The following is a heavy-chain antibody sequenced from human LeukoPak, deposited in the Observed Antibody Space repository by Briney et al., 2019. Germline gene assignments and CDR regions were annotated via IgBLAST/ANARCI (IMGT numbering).Heavy chain of an antibody. Sequence: GGSLRLSCAASGLTFSTYWMTWVRQAPGKGLEWVANIKQDGSEKNYVDSVKGRVTISRDNAKNSLYLQMNSLRVEDTAVYYCAGGIAMVRGGDVWGKGTTVTVSS. V-gene: IGHV3-7*01. J-gene: IGHJ6*04. CDR2: IKQDGSEK. D-gene: IGHD3-10*01. CDR1: GLTFSTYW. CDR3: AGGIAMVRGGDV.